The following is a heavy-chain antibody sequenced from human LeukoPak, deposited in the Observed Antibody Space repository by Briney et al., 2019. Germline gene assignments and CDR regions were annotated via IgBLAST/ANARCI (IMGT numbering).Heavy chain of an antibody. D-gene: IGHD1-26*01. V-gene: IGHV1-69*02. CDR3: ARSGSPKNYYYYYMDV. J-gene: IGHJ6*03. CDR2: IIPILGIA. CDR1: GGTFSSYT. Sequence: SVKVSCKASGGTFSSYTISWVRQAPGQGLEWMGRIIPILGIANYAQKFQGRVSITADKSTSTAYMELSSLRSEDTAVYYCARSGSPKNYYYYYMDVWGKGTTVTVSS.